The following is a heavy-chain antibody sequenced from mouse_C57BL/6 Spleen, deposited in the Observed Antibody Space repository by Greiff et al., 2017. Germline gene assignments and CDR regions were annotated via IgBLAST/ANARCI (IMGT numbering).Heavy chain of an antibody. J-gene: IGHJ2*01. CDR3: ARGNSYYFDY. Sequence: QVHVKQPGAELVKPGASVKMSCKASGYTFTSYWITWVKQRPGQGLEWIGDIYPGSGSTNYNEKFKSKATLTVDTSSSTAYMQLSSLTSEDSAVYYCARGNSYYFDYWGQGTTLTVSS. CDR2: IYPGSGST. CDR1: GYTFTSYW. V-gene: IGHV1-55*01.